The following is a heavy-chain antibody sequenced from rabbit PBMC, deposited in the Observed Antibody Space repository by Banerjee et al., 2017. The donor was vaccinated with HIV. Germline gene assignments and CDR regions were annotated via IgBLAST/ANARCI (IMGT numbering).Heavy chain of an antibody. D-gene: IGHD2-1*01. V-gene: IGHV1S45*01. CDR3: ARGGTIATMSL. CDR1: GIDFSSYYY. J-gene: IGHJ3*01. CDR2: IDTGSSGTT. Sequence: QEQLKETGGGLVQPGGSLTLTCKASGIDFSSYYYMCWVRQAPGKGLEWIACIDTGSSGTTYYASWAKGRFTISKASSTTVTLQMTSLTAADTATYFCARGGTIATMSLWGQGTLVTVS.